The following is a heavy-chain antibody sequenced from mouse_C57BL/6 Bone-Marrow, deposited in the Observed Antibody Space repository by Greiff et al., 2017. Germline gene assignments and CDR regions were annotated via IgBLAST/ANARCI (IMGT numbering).Heavy chain of an antibody. CDR1: GYTFTGYW. V-gene: IGHV1-9*01. J-gene: IGHJ2*01. D-gene: IGHD2-4*01. CDR3: AREGDYDYDAPYFDY. Sequence: VQLQQSGAELMKPGASVKLSCKATGYTFTGYWIEWVKQRPGHGLEWIGESLPGSGSTNYNEKFKGKATFTAATSTTTAYSQLSSLTTEDSAIYYCAREGDYDYDAPYFDYWGQGTTLTVSS. CDR2: SLPGSGST.